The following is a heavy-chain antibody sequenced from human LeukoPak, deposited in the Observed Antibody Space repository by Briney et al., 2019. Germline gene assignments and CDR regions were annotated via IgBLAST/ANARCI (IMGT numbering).Heavy chain of an antibody. CDR1: GFTFDTYS. Sequence: GGSLRLSCAASGFTFDTYSMNWVRQAPGKGLEWVSVIYSGGSTYYADSVQGRFTISRDNSKNTLYLQMNSLRAEDTAVYYCARGQRAAAGFDSWGQGTLVTVSS. J-gene: IGHJ4*02. CDR2: IYSGGST. D-gene: IGHD6-13*01. CDR3: ARGQRAAAGFDS. V-gene: IGHV3-53*01.